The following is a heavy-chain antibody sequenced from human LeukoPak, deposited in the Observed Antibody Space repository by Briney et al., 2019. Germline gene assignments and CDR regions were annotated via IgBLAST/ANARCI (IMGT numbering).Heavy chain of an antibody. Sequence: PGGSLRLSCGASGFAFSSHGMHWVRQAPGKGLEWLTIIRYDGSEKYYADSVKGRFTVSRDNSKNTVYLQMNSLRAEDTAVYYCGKDLGSSARYLDRVDYWGQGTLVTVSS. D-gene: IGHD2-2*01. V-gene: IGHV3-30*02. CDR1: GFAFSSHG. CDR2: IRYDGSEK. J-gene: IGHJ4*02. CDR3: GKDLGSSARYLDRVDY.